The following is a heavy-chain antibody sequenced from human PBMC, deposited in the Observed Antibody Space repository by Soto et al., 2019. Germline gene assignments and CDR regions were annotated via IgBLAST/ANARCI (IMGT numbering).Heavy chain of an antibody. CDR2: ISAYNGNT. CDR3: ARDPTGYSSSGVFDY. Sequence: GASVKVSCKASGYTFTSYGISWVRQAPGQGLEWMGWISAYNGNTNYAQKLQGRVTMTTDTSTSTAYMELRSLRSDDTAVYYCARDPTGYSSSGVFDYWGQGTLVTVSS. J-gene: IGHJ4*02. V-gene: IGHV1-18*01. D-gene: IGHD6-13*01. CDR1: GYTFTSYG.